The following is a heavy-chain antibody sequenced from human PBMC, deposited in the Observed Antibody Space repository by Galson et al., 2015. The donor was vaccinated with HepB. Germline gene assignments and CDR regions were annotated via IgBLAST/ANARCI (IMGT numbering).Heavy chain of an antibody. V-gene: IGHV1-2*06. CDR1: GYTFTGYY. CDR2: INPNSGGT. J-gene: IGHJ2*01. CDR3: ARGPCSGGDCSLSWWGDQPSRRHRGNRMGFDL. Sequence: SVKVSCKASGYTFTGYYMHWVRQAPGQGLEWMGRINPNSGGTNYAQKFQGRVTMTRDTSISTASMELSRLRSDDTAVYYCARGPCSGGDCSLSWWGDQPSRRHRGNRMGFDLWGRGTLVTVSS. D-gene: IGHD2-21*02.